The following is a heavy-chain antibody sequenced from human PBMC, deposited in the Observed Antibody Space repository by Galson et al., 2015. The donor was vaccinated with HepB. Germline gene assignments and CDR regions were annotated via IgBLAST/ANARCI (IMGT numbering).Heavy chain of an antibody. CDR3: AREGPTYCSSTSCYSEYAFDI. V-gene: IGHV1-18*04. Sequence: SVKVSCKASGYTFTSYGISWVRQAPGQGLEWMGWISAYNGNTNYAQKLQGRVTMTTDTSTSTVYMELSSLRSEDTAVYYCAREGPTYCSSTSCYSEYAFDIWGQGTMVTVSS. J-gene: IGHJ3*02. D-gene: IGHD2-2*01. CDR1: GYTFTSYG. CDR2: ISAYNGNT.